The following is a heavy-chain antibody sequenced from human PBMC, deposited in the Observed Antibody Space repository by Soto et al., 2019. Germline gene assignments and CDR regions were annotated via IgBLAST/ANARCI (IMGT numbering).Heavy chain of an antibody. Sequence: PGESLKISCKGSGYSFTSCWISWVRQMPGKGLEWMGRIDPSDSYTNYSPSFQGHVTISADKSISTAYLQWSSLKASDTAMYYCARSWTHDGYNDYWGQGTLVTVSS. J-gene: IGHJ4*02. CDR3: ARSWTHDGYNDY. V-gene: IGHV5-10-1*01. CDR2: IDPSDSYT. D-gene: IGHD5-12*01. CDR1: GYSFTSCW.